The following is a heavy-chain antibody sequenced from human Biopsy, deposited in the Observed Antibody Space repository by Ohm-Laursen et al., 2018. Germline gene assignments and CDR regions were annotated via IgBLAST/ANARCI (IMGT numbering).Heavy chain of an antibody. CDR2: INPSGSTT. J-gene: IGHJ4*02. CDR3: ARNTGWYGDLYYFDY. Sequence: GASVKVSCKASGYRFTSYYMHWVRQASGQGLEWMGMINPSGSTTSYPQIFQGRVTMTRDTSKSTVYMELSSLRSADTAVYFCARNTGWYGDLYYFDYWGQGTLVTVSS. CDR1: GYRFTSYY. V-gene: IGHV1-46*01. D-gene: IGHD6-19*01.